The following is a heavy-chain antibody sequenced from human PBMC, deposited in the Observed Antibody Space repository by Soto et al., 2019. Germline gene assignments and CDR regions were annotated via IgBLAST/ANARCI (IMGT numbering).Heavy chain of an antibody. CDR2: TNDSGST. CDR3: AKHIGFCSGDGCYRGFAC. CDR1: GASLSGYY. J-gene: IGHJ4*02. Sequence: QVQLQPWGAGLLTPSETLSLPYAVSGASLSGYYRSWIRQPPGKGLEWIGETNDSGSTSYNPSLKSRVTISVDTYKNQLSLKLTSMTAAATAVYYCAKHIGFCSGDGCYRGFACWGQGTLVTVSS. D-gene: IGHD2-15*01. V-gene: IGHV4-34*01.